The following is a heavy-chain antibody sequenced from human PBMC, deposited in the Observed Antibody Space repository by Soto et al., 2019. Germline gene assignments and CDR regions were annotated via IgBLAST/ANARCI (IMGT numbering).Heavy chain of an antibody. CDR3: ARSMGEVYADYYYYMDV. Sequence: QVQLQESGPGLVKPSQTLSLTCTVSGGSISSGGYYWSWIRQHPGKGLEWIGYIYYSGSTYYNPSLKSRVTISVDTSKNQFSLKLSSVTPADTAVYYCARSMGEVYADYYYYMDVWGKGTTVTVSS. CDR2: IYYSGST. J-gene: IGHJ6*03. V-gene: IGHV4-31*03. D-gene: IGHD2-8*01. CDR1: GGSISSGGYY.